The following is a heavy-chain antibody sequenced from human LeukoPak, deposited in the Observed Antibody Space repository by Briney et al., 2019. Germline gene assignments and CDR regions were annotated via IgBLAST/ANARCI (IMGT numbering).Heavy chain of an antibody. CDR1: GYTFTTFG. J-gene: IGHJ3*01. Sequence: ASVRVSCKASGYTFTTFGISWVRQAPGQGLEWMGWISAYHSKTNFAQRFQGRVTLTTEASTSTAYMELRSLRSDDTAIYYCARDSPFMVPGTGDAYDVWGQGTMVSVSS. CDR2: ISAYHSKT. CDR3: ARDSPFMVPGTGDAYDV. V-gene: IGHV1-18*01. D-gene: IGHD6-19*01.